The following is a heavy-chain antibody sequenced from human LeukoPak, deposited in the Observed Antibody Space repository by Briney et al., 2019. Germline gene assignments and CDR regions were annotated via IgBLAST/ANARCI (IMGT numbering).Heavy chain of an antibody. CDR2: ISPHNGNT. J-gene: IGHJ4*02. CDR3: ARDHLDIVPTIYSF. Sequence: ASVKVSCKSSGYTFSTYGITWVRQAHGQGLEWLGWISPHNGNTNYAQKFQGRVTLTTDTSANTAYLELRSLRSDDTALYYCARDHLDIVPTIYSFWGQGTLVTVSS. V-gene: IGHV1-18*01. CDR1: GYTFSTYG. D-gene: IGHD5-12*01.